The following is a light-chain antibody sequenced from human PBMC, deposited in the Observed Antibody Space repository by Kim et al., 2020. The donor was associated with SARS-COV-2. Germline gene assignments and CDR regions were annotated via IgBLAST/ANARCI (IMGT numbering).Light chain of an antibody. CDR3: AALDDSLNGVI. Sequence: GRKITIFCFVSKSTIRGNPVNWSRQLPGPASIILLSRQNRRSSGFLHRFSCTKHSTTASPTIIGLQSEDEADYSCAALDDSLNGVIFGGGTQLTVL. J-gene: IGLJ2*01. V-gene: IGLV1-44*01. CDR1: KSTIRGNP. CDR2: RQN.